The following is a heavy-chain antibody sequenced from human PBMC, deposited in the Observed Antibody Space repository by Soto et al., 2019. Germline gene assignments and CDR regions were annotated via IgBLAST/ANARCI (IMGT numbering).Heavy chain of an antibody. CDR1: GFTFSSYG. V-gene: IGHV3-30*18. CDR3: AKDLFGYSSSYFVSSAGPRRYKHDY. CDR2: ISYDGSNK. J-gene: IGHJ4*02. D-gene: IGHD6-6*01. Sequence: GGSLRLSCAASGFTFSSYGMHWVRQAPGKGLEWVAVISYDGSNKYYADSVKGRFTISRDNSKNTLYLQMNSLRAEDTAVYYCAKDLFGYSSSYFVSSAGPRRYKHDYWGQGTLVTVYS.